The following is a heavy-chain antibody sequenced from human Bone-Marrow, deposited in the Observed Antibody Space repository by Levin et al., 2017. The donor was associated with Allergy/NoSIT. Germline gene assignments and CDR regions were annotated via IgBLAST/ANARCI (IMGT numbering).Heavy chain of an antibody. J-gene: IGHJ4*02. CDR2: ISGSGGST. Sequence: LSLTCAASGFTFSSYAMSWVRQAPGKGLEWVSAISGSGGSTYYADSVKGRFTISRDNSKNTLYLQMNSLRAEDTAVYYCARGYSSGWYGSGYFDYWGQGTLVTVSS. CDR1: GFTFSSYA. V-gene: IGHV3-23*01. D-gene: IGHD6-19*01. CDR3: ARGYSSGWYGSGYFDY.